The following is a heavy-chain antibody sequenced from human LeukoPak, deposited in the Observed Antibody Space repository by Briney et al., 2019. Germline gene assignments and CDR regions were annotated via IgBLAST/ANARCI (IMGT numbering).Heavy chain of an antibody. D-gene: IGHD6-19*01. CDR1: GGSISSGDYD. J-gene: IGHJ4*02. CDR3: ARVAAVAGEVPYFDY. V-gene: IGHV4-30-4*08. Sequence: SETLSLTCTVSGGSISSGDYDWSWIRQPPGKGLEWIGYIYYSGSTYYNPSLKSRVTISVDTSKNQFSLKLSSVTAADTAVYYCARVAAVAGEVPYFDYWGQGTLVTVSS. CDR2: IYYSGST.